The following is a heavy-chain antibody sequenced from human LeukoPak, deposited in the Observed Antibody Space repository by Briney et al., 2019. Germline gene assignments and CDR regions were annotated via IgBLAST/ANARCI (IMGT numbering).Heavy chain of an antibody. Sequence: SGPALVKPTQTLTLTCTFSGFSLSTSGMCVSWIRQPPGKALEWLARIDWDDDKYYSTPLKTRLTISKDTSKNQVVLTMTNMDPVDTATYYCARDILTGYSFDYWGQGTLVTVSS. J-gene: IGHJ4*02. CDR1: GFSLSTSGMC. V-gene: IGHV2-70*11. CDR2: IDWDDDK. D-gene: IGHD3-9*01. CDR3: ARDILTGYSFDY.